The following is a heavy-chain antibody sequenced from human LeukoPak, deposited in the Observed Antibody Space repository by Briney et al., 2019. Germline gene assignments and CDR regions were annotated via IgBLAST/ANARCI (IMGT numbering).Heavy chain of an antibody. J-gene: IGHJ2*01. CDR3: ARVPAAVYWYFDL. CDR2: INHSGST. D-gene: IGHD2-2*01. CDR1: GGSFSGYY. V-gene: IGHV4-34*01. Sequence: SETLSLTCAVYGGSFSGYYWSWIRQPPGKGLEWIGEINHSGSTNYNPSLKSRVAMSVDTSTDQFSLKLSSVTAADTAVYYCARVPAAVYWYFDLWGRGTLVTVSS.